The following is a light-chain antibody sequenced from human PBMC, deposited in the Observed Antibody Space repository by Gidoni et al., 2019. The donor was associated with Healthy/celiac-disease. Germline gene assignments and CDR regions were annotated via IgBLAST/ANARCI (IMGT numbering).Light chain of an antibody. CDR1: QSVSSN. CDR2: GAS. J-gene: IGKJ1*01. Sequence: IVLTQSPATLSVSPGERATLSCRASQSVSSNLAWYQQKPGQAPRLLIYGASTRATGIPARFSGSGSGTEFTLTISSLQSEDFAVYYCQQYNNLARAFGQGTKVEIK. V-gene: IGKV3-15*01. CDR3: QQYNNLARA.